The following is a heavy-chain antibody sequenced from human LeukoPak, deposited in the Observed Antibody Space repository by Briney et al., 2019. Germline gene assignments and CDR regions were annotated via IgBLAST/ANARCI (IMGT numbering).Heavy chain of an antibody. V-gene: IGHV4-30-4*01. J-gene: IGHJ4*02. CDR1: GGSISSGDYY. D-gene: IGHD4-17*01. Sequence: SQTLSLTCTVSGGSISSGDYYWSWIRQPPGKGLEWIGYIYYSGSTYYNPSLKSRVTIPVDTSKNQFSLKLSSVTAADTAVYYCARFLYVDYANVFDYWGQGTLVTVSS. CDR2: IYYSGST. CDR3: ARFLYVDYANVFDY.